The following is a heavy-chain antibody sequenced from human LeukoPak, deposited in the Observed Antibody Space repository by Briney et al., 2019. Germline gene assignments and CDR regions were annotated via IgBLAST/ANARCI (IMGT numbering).Heavy chain of an antibody. CDR2: IYNSGNT. V-gene: IGHV4-31*01. Sequence: SETLSLTCTVSGGSISSGGYYWSWIRQHPGKGLEWIGYIYNSGNTYYNPSLKSLVTISVDTSKNQFSLKLSSVTAADTAVYYCARWRGEDVSSWCDPWGQGTLVTVSS. D-gene: IGHD3-16*01. CDR3: ARWRGEDVSSWCDP. CDR1: GGSISSGGYY. J-gene: IGHJ5*02.